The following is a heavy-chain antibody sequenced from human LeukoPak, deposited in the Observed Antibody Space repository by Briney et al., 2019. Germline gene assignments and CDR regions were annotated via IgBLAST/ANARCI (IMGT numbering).Heavy chain of an antibody. Sequence: SETLSLTCTVSGGSISSSSYYWGWIRQPPGKGLEWIGSIYYSGSTYYNPSLKSRVTISVDTSKNQFSLKLSSVTAADTAVYYCARDNYDYGLDYWGQGTLVTVSS. V-gene: IGHV4-39*07. CDR2: IYYSGST. D-gene: IGHD4-17*01. CDR1: GGSISSSSYY. CDR3: ARDNYDYGLDY. J-gene: IGHJ4*02.